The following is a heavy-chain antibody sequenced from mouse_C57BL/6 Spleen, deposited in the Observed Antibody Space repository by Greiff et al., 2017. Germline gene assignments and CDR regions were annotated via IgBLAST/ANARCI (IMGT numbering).Heavy chain of an antibody. D-gene: IGHD3-2*02. CDR3: ARYSSGDWFAG. CDR2: VHPNSGSN. Sequence: QVQLQQPGAELVKPGASVKLSCKASGSTFTSYWMHWVKQRPGQGLEWIGMVHPNSGSNNYNVKFKSKATLTVATSSSAAYMQLSSQTSEDSSVYYCARYSSGDWFAGWGQKALVT. CDR1: GSTFTSYW. J-gene: IGHJ3*01. V-gene: IGHV1-64*01.